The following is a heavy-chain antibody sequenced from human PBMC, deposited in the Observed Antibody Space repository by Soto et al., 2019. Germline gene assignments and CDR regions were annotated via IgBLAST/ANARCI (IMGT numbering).Heavy chain of an antibody. D-gene: IGHD2-15*01. J-gene: IGHJ1*01. CDR1: GFTFDDYA. CDR3: AKNLDHSGNYFQH. CDR2: ISWNSGSI. Sequence: PGGSLRLSCAASGFTFDDYAMHWVRQAPGKGLEWVSGISWNSGSIGYADSVKGRFTISRDNAKNSLYLQMNSLRAEDTALYYCAKNLDHSGNYFQHWGQGTLVTVS. V-gene: IGHV3-9*01.